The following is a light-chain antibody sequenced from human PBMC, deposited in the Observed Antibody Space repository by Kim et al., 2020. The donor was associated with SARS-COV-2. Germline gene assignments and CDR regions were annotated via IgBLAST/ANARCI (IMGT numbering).Light chain of an antibody. J-gene: IGKJ1*01. V-gene: IGKV3-11*01. CDR1: QSVGGY. Sequence: EIVLTQSQATLSLSPGERATLSCRASQSVGGYLAWYQQRPGQAPRLLIYDASTRAPGIPARFSGSGSGTDFTLTINNVEPEDFAVYYCQQRSNWRTFGQGTKVDIK. CDR3: QQRSNWRT. CDR2: DAS.